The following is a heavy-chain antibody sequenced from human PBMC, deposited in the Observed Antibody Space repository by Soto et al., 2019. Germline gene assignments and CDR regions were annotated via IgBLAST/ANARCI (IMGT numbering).Heavy chain of an antibody. J-gene: IGHJ6*02. CDR1: AGTFSSYA. D-gene: IGHD6-19*01. Sequence: SVTVPCEASAGTFSSYAISWVRQAPGQALEWMGGIIPIFVTANYAKKFHGRVTITADESTSTAYMELSSLRSEDTAVYYCGRTQLHIAVVGMDVWGQGTTVTLSS. V-gene: IGHV1-69*13. CDR2: IIPIFVTA. CDR3: GRTQLHIAVVGMDV.